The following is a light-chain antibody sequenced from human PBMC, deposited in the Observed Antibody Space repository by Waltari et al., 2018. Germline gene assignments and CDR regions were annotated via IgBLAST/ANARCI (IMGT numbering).Light chain of an antibody. J-gene: IGKJ2*01. CDR1: QSVLYSSNNKNY. Sequence: DIVMTQSPDSLAVSLGERATINCKSSQSVLYSSNNKNYLAWYQQKPGQPPKQLIYWASTRESGFPDRFSGSGSGTDFTLPISSLQAEDVAVYYCQQYYSTPPTFGQGTKLEIK. V-gene: IGKV4-1*01. CDR3: QQYYSTPPT. CDR2: WAS.